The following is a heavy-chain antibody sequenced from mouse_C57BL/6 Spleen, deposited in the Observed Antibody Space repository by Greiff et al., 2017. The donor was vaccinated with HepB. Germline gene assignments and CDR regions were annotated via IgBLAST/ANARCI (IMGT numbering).Heavy chain of an antibody. V-gene: IGHV5-4*03. J-gene: IGHJ1*03. CDR3: ARGGYGDCWYFDV. CDR1: GFTFSSYA. Sequence: EVKLVESGGGLVKPGGSLKLSCAASGFTFSSYAMSWVRQTPEKRLEWVATISDGGSYTYYPDNVKGRFTISRDNAKNNLYLQMSHLKSEDTAMYYCARGGYGDCWYFDVWGTGTTVTVSS. D-gene: IGHD2-13*01. CDR2: ISDGGSYT.